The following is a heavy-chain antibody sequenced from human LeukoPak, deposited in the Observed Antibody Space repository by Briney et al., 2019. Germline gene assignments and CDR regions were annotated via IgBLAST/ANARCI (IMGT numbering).Heavy chain of an antibody. D-gene: IGHD3-10*02. Sequence: SGGSLRFSCEASGFTFSIFTMSWVRQAPGKGLEWISTINSNGDSTYYADSVKGRFTISRDNTKNSVFLQMHSLRGDDTALYYCARDMLLEDAFDIWGQGTMVIVSS. J-gene: IGHJ3*02. CDR2: INSNGDST. CDR3: ARDMLLEDAFDI. CDR1: GFTFSIFT. V-gene: IGHV3-23*01.